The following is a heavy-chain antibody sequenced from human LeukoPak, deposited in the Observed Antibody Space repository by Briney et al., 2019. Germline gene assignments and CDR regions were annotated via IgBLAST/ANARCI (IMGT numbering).Heavy chain of an antibody. CDR1: GFTFSSYS. V-gene: IGHV3-21*01. CDR3: ARAALAGITIGNWFDP. CDR2: ISSSSSYI. Sequence: GGSLRLSCAASGFTFSSYSMNWVRQAPGKGLEWVSSISSSSSYIYYADSVKGRFTISRDNAKNSLYLQMNSLRAEDTAVYYCARAALAGITIGNWFDPWGQGTLVTVSS. D-gene: IGHD3-9*01. J-gene: IGHJ5*02.